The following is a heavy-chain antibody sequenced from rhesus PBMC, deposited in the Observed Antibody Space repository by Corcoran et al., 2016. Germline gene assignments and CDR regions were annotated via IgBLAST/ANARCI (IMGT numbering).Heavy chain of an antibody. CDR3: AGSGSRTNWYFDL. Sequence: QVKLQQWGEGLVKPSETLSLTCAVYGGSISGYYYWTWIRQAPGKGLEWIGKIDGKETNPNNNPYVKQRITISKDTSVNQFSLKLTSVTVADTAVYYCAGSGSRTNWYFDLWGPGTPITISS. V-gene: IGHV4-73*01. J-gene: IGHJ2*01. CDR2: IDGKETNP. CDR1: GGSISGYYY. D-gene: IGHD6-25*01.